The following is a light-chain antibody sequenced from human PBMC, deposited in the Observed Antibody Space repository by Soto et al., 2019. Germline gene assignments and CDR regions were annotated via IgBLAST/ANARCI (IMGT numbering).Light chain of an antibody. CDR3: QQYNGYRWT. CDR2: KAS. CDR1: QSISNW. V-gene: IGKV1-5*03. Sequence: DIQMTQSPSTLSASVGDRVTITCRASQSISNWWAGYQQKPGKAPKIPIYKASSLESGVPSRFSGSGSGTEFTLTISSLQPADSATYYCQQYNGYRWTFGQGTKVDIK. J-gene: IGKJ1*01.